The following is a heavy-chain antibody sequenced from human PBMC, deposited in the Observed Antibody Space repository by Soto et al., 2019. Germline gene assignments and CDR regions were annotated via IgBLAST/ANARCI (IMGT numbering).Heavy chain of an antibody. Sequence: QVQLQESGPGLVKPSETLSLTCTVSGGSISSYYWSWIRQPPGKGLEWIRYIYYSGSTNYNPSLKSRVTISVDTSKNQFSLKLSSVTAADTAVYYCARLLYGSGSWFDPWGQGTLVTVSS. CDR2: IYYSGST. CDR3: ARLLYGSGSWFDP. D-gene: IGHD3-10*01. CDR1: GGSISSYY. J-gene: IGHJ5*02. V-gene: IGHV4-59*08.